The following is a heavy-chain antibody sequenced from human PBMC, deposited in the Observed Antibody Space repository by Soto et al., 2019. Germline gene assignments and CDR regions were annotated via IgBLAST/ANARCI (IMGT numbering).Heavy chain of an antibody. J-gene: IGHJ4*02. CDR2: IDGSDGKT. CDR3: AKEGWQRSGWFGKFDY. D-gene: IGHD6-19*01. V-gene: IGHV3-23*01. Sequence: EVQLLESGGGLVQPGGSLRLSCVASGFTFSTSAMNWVRQAPGKGLEWVSGIDGSDGKTYYAASVKGRFTISRDTSKSTLYLQMNGLTVEDRALYYCAKEGWQRSGWFGKFDYWGQGALVTVSS. CDR1: GFTFSTSA.